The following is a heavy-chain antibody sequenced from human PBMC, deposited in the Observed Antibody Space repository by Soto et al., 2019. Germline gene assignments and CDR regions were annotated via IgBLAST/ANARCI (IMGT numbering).Heavy chain of an antibody. D-gene: IGHD6-13*01. Sequence: QVQLQESGPGLVKPSETLSLTCTVSGGSISSYYWSWIRQPPGKGLEWIGYIYYSGSTNYNPSLKSRVTILVDTSKNQFSLNLSSVTAADTALYYCARYHVAAAGIRLAFDIWGQGTMVTVS. V-gene: IGHV4-59*01. CDR3: ARYHVAAAGIRLAFDI. J-gene: IGHJ3*02. CDR2: IYYSGST. CDR1: GGSISSYY.